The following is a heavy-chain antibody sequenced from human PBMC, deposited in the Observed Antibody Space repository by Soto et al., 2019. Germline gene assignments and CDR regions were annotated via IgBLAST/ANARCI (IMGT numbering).Heavy chain of an antibody. CDR1: GYLFTAYS. D-gene: IGHD2-15*01. J-gene: IGHJ1*01. V-gene: IGHV1-46*01. CDR2: VNPSGGST. Sequence: GGPVKVSCRASGYLFTAYSMHWVRLAPGQGLEWMGVVNPSGGSTKYAQNFQGRVTMTRDTSTTTIYMELSSLRSDDTAIYYCAREENCSGGTCYSEYFHRWGQGTLVTVSS. CDR3: AREENCSGGTCYSEYFHR.